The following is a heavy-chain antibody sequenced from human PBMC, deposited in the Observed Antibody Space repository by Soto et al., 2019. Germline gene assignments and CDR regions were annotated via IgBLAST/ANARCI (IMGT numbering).Heavy chain of an antibody. V-gene: IGHV3-7*03. J-gene: IGHJ6*02. Sequence: SGGPLRLSCEVPGFTFSMYSMSWVRQSPGKGLEWVAKIPQDGIDGHYADSVKGRFIISRDNGKNSLHLQLNNLRAEDTAVYYCARDHLILPAHDFFYGSDVWGRGATVTVSS. D-gene: IGHD2-21*02. CDR3: ARDHLILPAHDFFYGSDV. CDR2: IPQDGIDG. CDR1: GFTFSMYS.